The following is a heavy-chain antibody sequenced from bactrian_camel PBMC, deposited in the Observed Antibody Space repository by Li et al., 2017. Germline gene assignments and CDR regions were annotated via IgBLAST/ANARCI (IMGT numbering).Heavy chain of an antibody. CDR2: VDSTGNA. V-gene: IGHV3S55*01. D-gene: IGHD2*01. Sequence: HVQLVESGGGSVKAGTSLILSCAAVGHTYPNYVMGWFRQAPGKEREGVATVDSTGNANYAESVKGRFTIFHDRAQNTLFLQMNSLKPEDTNQYYCVAGTKPPEITDCRRTYAYEGQGTQVTVS. J-gene: IGHJ4*01. CDR1: GHTYPNYV.